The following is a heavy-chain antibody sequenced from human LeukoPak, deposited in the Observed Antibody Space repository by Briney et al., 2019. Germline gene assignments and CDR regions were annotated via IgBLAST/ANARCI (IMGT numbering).Heavy chain of an antibody. CDR3: AELGITMIGGV. D-gene: IGHD3-10*02. CDR1: GFTFSRNA. Sequence: GGSLRLSCAASGFTFSRNAMSWVRQAPGKGLEWVSYISSSGSTIYYADSVKGRFTISRDNAKNSLYLQMNSLRAEDTAVYYCAELGITMIGGVWGKGTTVTISS. CDR2: ISSSGSTI. V-gene: IGHV3-48*03. J-gene: IGHJ6*04.